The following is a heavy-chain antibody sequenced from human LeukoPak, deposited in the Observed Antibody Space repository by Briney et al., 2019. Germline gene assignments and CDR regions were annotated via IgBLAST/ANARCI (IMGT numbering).Heavy chain of an antibody. Sequence: GGSLRLSCEASGFTFSSYNMNWVRQAPGKGLEWVSSISSSSSYIYYADSVKGQFTISRDNAKNSLYLQMNSLRAEDTAVYYCARDLQSSSGSYLPDGFDIWGQGTMVSVSS. CDR3: ARDLQSSSGSYLPDGFDI. V-gene: IGHV3-21*01. J-gene: IGHJ3*02. CDR1: GFTFSSYN. CDR2: ISSSSSYI. D-gene: IGHD1-26*01.